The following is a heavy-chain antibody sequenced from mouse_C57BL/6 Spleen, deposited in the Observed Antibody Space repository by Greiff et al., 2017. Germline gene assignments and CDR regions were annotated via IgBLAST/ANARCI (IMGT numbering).Heavy chain of an antibody. CDR3: ARGGYSNYYFDY. D-gene: IGHD2-5*01. CDR2: INPGSGGT. Sequence: QVTLKVSGAELVRPGTSVKVSCKASGYAFTNYLIEWVKQRPGQGLEWIGVINPGSGGTNYNEKFKGKETLTADKSSSTAYMQLSSLTSEDSAVYFCARGGYSNYYFDYWGQGTTLTVSA. CDR1: GYAFTNYL. J-gene: IGHJ2*01. V-gene: IGHV1-54*01.